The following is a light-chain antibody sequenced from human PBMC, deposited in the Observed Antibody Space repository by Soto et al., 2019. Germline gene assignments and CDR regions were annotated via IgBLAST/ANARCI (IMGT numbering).Light chain of an antibody. CDR1: QSISSY. Sequence: DIQMTQSPSSLSASVGDRVTITCRASQSISSYFKWYQQKPGNAPKLLIYAGSSLQSGVPSRCSGSGSGTAFTLTSSSLQHEDLATYYCQQSYSTPRTFGQGTKVEIK. J-gene: IGKJ1*01. V-gene: IGKV1-39*01. CDR3: QQSYSTPRT. CDR2: AGS.